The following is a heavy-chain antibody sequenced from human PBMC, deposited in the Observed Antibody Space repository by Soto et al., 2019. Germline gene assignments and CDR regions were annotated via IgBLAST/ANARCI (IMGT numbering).Heavy chain of an antibody. Sequence: QVQLVQSGAEMKKPGSSVKVSCQSSGGTFNTYAMNWVRQAPGQGPEWMGDISPMFGAANYAPKFQGRVTITADESTGTSYMQLSSLTSEDMALYFCAMEVQVHTPAFVYWGQGTLVTVSS. D-gene: IGHD3-10*01. V-gene: IGHV1-69*19. J-gene: IGHJ4*02. CDR3: AMEVQVHTPAFVY. CDR2: ISPMFGAA. CDR1: GGTFNTYA.